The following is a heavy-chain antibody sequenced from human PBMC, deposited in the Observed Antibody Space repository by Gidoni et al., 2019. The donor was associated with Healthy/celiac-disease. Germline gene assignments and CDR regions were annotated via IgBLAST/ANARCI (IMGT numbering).Heavy chain of an antibody. CDR1: AGSISSYY. Sequence: QVQLQESGPVLVTPSETLSLTCTVSAGSISSYYWLWLRQPAGKGLEWIGRIYTSGSTNYNPSLKSRVTMSVDTSKNQFSLKLSSVTAADTAVYYCARISSGWFPVGPWGQGTLVTVSS. D-gene: IGHD6-19*01. J-gene: IGHJ4*02. CDR3: ARISSGWFPVGP. CDR2: IYTSGST. V-gene: IGHV4-4*07.